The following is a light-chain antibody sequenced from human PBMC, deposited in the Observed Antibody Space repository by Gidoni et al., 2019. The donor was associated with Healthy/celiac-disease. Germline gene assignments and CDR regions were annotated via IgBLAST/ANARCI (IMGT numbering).Light chain of an antibody. V-gene: IGKV2-28*01. CDR2: LGS. CDR3: MQAVQTPYT. Sequence: IVMTQSPRSLPATPGEPASIPCRSSQSLLHSNGYNYVDWYLQEPGQSTQLLIYLGSNRACGVPDRFTGSGSGTDFTLTISRVQDEDVGVYYCMQAVQTPYTFGQGTKLEIK. J-gene: IGKJ2*01. CDR1: QSLLHSNGYNY.